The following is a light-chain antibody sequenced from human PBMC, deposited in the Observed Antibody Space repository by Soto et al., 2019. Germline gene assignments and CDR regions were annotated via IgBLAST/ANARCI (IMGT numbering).Light chain of an antibody. CDR3: QQYGSSPFT. V-gene: IGKV3-20*01. CDR2: RAC. CDR1: QSVSSTY. Sequence: EIVLTQSPGTLSLSPGERATLSRRASQSVSSTYLAWYQQKPGQAHRLLIYRACSRATGITDRFSGSGSGTDFTLTISSLEPEDFSVDYCQQYGSSPFTFGHGTKVDIK. J-gene: IGKJ3*01.